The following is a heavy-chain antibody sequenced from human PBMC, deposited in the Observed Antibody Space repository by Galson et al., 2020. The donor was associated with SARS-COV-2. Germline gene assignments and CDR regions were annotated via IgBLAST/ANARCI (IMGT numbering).Heavy chain of an antibody. J-gene: IGHJ3*02. CDR1: GFTFSSYA. CDR2: ISGSGHKT. V-gene: IGHV3-23*01. Sequence: GGSLRLSCVASGFTFSSYAMSWVRQSPGKGLEWVSEISGSGHKTFDADSVKGRFTISRDNSKNMLYLQMNSLRAEDTAVYYCAKVLRFLMIDPCDIWGQGTMVTVSS. D-gene: IGHD3-3*01. CDR3: AKVLRFLMIDPCDI.